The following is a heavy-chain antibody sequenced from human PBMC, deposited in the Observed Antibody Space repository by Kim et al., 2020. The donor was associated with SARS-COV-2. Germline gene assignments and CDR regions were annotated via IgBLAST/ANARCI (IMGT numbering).Heavy chain of an antibody. J-gene: IGHJ5*02. CDR2: ISGSGGST. D-gene: IGHD3-22*01. CDR3: AKAGAMIVVVNWFDP. V-gene: IGHV3-23*01. CDR1: GFTFSSYA. Sequence: GGSLRLSCAASGFTFSSYAMSWVRQAPGKGLEWVSAISGSGGSTYYADFVKGRFTISRDKSKNTLYLQMNSLRAEDTAVYYCAKAGAMIVVVNWFDPWGQGTLVTVSS.